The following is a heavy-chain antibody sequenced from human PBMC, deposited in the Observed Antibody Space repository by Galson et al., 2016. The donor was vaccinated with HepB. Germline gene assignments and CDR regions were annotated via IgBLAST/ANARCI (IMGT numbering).Heavy chain of an antibody. CDR2: VYHSGAT. J-gene: IGHJ6*02. D-gene: IGHD3-10*01. CDR1: GDSITRYY. CDR3: ARGEFESRLNMVRGVLKECYYYGVDV. V-gene: IGHV4-59*12. Sequence: SETLSLTCSVSGDSITRYYWSWIRQPPGRGLEWIGYVYHSGATKYNPPLESRVTISVDTSKKQFSLKLTSATAADTAVYFCARGEFESRLNMVRGVLKECYYYGVDVWGQGTTVTVSS.